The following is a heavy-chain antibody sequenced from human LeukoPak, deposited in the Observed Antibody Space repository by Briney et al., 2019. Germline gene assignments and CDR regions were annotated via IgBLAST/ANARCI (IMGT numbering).Heavy chain of an antibody. CDR2: IYYSGTT. V-gene: IGHV4-59*01. CDR1: GGSISSYY. Sequence: SETLSLTCTVSGGSISSYYWSWIRQPPGKGLEWVGHIYYSGTTKYNPSLKSRVSISVDTSKNQFSLKLSSVTAADTAVYYCARGVYIAAAQYAYWGQGTLVTVSS. J-gene: IGHJ4*02. CDR3: ARGVYIAAAQYAY. D-gene: IGHD6-13*01.